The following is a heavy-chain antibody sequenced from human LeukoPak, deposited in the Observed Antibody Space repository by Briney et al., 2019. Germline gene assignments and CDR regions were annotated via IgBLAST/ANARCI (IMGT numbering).Heavy chain of an antibody. V-gene: IGHV3-21*01. CDR1: GFTFSSYS. CDR2: ISSSSSYI. D-gene: IGHD2-21*02. Sequence: GGSLRLSCAASGFTFSSYSMNWVRQAPGKGLEWVSSISSSSSYIYYADSVKGRFTISRDNAKNSLYLQMNSLRAEDTAVYYCARNHPRAYCGGDCYSLDYWGQGTLVTVSS. J-gene: IGHJ4*02. CDR3: ARNHPRAYCGGDCYSLDY.